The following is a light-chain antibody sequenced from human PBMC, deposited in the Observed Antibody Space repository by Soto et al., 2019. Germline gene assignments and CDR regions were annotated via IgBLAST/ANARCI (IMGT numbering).Light chain of an antibody. CDR2: DAS. CDR1: QSVSSSY. J-gene: IGKJ1*01. V-gene: IGKV3-20*01. CDR3: QQYDSSSWT. Sequence: EIVLTQSPGTLSLSPGERATLSCRASQSVSSSYLAWYQQKPGQAPRLLIYDASSRATGIPDRFSGSGSGTDFTLTISRLEPEDFAVYYCQQYDSSSWTFGQGTKVDIK.